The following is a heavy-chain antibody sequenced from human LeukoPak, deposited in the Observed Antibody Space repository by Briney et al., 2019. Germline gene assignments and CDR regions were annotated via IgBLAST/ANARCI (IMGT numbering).Heavy chain of an antibody. D-gene: IGHD7-27*01. CDR1: GGSISSYY. Sequence: SETLSLTCTVSGGSISSYYWSWIRQPPGKGLEWIGYIYYSGSTNYNPSLKSRVTISVDTSKNQFSPKLSSVTAADTAVYYCARGVWTLGPPLFDYWGQGTLVTVSS. J-gene: IGHJ4*02. CDR2: IYYSGST. V-gene: IGHV4-59*01. CDR3: ARGVWTLGPPLFDY.